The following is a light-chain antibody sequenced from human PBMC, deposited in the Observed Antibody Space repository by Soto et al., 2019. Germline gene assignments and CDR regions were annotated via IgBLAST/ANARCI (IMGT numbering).Light chain of an antibody. CDR1: NIGSKS. Sequence: SYELTQPPSVSVAPGKTARITCGGNNIGSKSVHWYQQKAGQAPILAMYYDSDRPSGIPERFSGSNSGNTATLTISTVEAGDEADYYCQVLDISSNHLVFCGWTKVTVL. CDR3: QVLDISSNHLV. J-gene: IGLJ2*01. V-gene: IGLV3-21*04. CDR2: YDS.